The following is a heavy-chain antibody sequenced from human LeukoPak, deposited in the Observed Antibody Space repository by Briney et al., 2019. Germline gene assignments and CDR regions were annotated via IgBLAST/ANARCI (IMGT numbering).Heavy chain of an antibody. CDR3: ARAHYYDSSGYYSGLFDY. V-gene: IGHV3-53*01. Sequence: GGSLRLSCAASGFTFSSYAMHWVRQAPGKGLEWVSVIYSGGSTYYADSVKGRFTISRDNSKNTLYLQMNSLRAEDTAVYYCARAHYYDSSGYYSGLFDYWGQGTLVTVSS. J-gene: IGHJ4*02. D-gene: IGHD3-22*01. CDR2: IYSGGST. CDR1: GFTFSSYA.